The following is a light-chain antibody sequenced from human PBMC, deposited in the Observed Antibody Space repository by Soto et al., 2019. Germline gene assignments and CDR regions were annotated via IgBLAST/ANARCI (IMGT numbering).Light chain of an antibody. J-gene: IGLJ1*01. CDR2: EVS. Sequence: QSALTQPPSASGSPGQSVTISCTGTSSDVGAYNYVSWYQQLPGKAPKLIIYEVSKRPSGVPDRFSCSKSGNTASLTVSGLQAEDEADYYCTSYAGTYSFFYVFGTGTKLTVL. V-gene: IGLV2-8*01. CDR3: TSYAGTYSFFYV. CDR1: SSDVGAYNY.